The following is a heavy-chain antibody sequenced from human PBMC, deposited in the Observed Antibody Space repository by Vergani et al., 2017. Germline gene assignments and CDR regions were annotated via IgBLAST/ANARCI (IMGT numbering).Heavy chain of an antibody. V-gene: IGHV3-23*01. CDR2: ISSGGGDI. CDR1: GFTFDTYT. D-gene: IGHD3-10*01. CDR3: TTAWGLYYLHGEYFQY. Sequence: EVQLLESGGGLVQPGGSRRLPCAGAGFTFDTYTMAYVRQAPGKGLEWGATISSGGGDIFYADSVKGRFTISRDNSKNTLFLQMNSLKDEDTAVYYCTTAWGLYYLHGEYFQYWGRGTLVSVSS. J-gene: IGHJ1*01.